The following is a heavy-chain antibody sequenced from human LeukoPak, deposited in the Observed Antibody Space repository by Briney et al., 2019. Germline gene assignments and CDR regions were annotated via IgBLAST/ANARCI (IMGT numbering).Heavy chain of an antibody. Sequence: GGSLRVYCAASGFTFSRYWIHWDRHAPGKGLEWVSRINPDGSTTTYADSAKGRFTISRDNAKNTVYLQMNSLRAEDTAVYYCARVLSGSWDWFDPWGQGTLVTVSS. CDR1: GFTFSRYW. V-gene: IGHV3-74*01. CDR3: ARVLSGSWDWFDP. CDR2: INPDGSTT. J-gene: IGHJ5*02. D-gene: IGHD3-22*01.